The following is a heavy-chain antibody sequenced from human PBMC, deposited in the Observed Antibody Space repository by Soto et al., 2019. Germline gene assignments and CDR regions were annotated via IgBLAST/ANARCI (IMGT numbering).Heavy chain of an antibody. D-gene: IGHD5-12*01. V-gene: IGHV1-18*01. Sequence: ASVKVSCKASGYTFTSHGITWVRQAPGQGLEWMGWISAYNGNTNYTQNLQGRITMTTDTSTSTAYMELRSLRSDDTAVYYCARDLGGYNSVAAYWGQGALVTVSS. J-gene: IGHJ4*02. CDR3: ARDLGGYNSVAAY. CDR2: ISAYNGNT. CDR1: GYTFTSHG.